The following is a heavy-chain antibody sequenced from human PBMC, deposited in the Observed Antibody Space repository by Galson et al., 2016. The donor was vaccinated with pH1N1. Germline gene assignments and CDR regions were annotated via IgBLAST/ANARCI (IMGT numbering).Heavy chain of an antibody. CDR1: GFTFSSYA. V-gene: IGHV3-23*01. CDR2: ISGSGGIT. Sequence: SLRLSCAASGFTFSSYAMSWVRQAPGKGLEWVSAISGSGGITYYADPVKGRFTISRYNAKNTLYLQMNSLRAEDTAVYYCAKDIGYCSSTSCQYYYYGIGVWGQGTTVTVSS. D-gene: IGHD2-2*01. CDR3: AKDIGYCSSTSCQYYYYGIGV. J-gene: IGHJ6*02.